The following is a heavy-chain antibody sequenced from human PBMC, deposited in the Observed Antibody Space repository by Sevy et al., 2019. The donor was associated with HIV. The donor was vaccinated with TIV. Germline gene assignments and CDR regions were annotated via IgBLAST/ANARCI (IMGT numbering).Heavy chain of an antibody. CDR1: EFTFSTYA. D-gene: IGHD3-22*01. CDR2: ISYDGSNT. V-gene: IGHV3-30-3*01. J-gene: IGHJ4*02. Sequence: GGSLRLSCAASEFTFSTYAMHWVRQAPGKGLEWVAVISYDGSNTYYADSVKGRFTISRDSSKNTLYLQMNSLRAEDTAVYFCARDGGYDSRGYDLSNYLGQGTLVTVSS. CDR3: ARDGGYDSRGYDLSNY.